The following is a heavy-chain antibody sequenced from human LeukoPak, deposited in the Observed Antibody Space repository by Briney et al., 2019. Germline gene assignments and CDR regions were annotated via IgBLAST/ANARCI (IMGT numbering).Heavy chain of an antibody. CDR1: GFTFSRYW. V-gene: IGHV3-74*01. CDR2: INSDGSST. J-gene: IGHJ4*02. D-gene: IGHD6-13*01. Sequence: GGSLRLSCAAPGFTFSRYWTHWVRHAPGKGLVGVSRINSDGSSTNYADSVKGRFTISRDNSKNTLYLQMNSLRAEDTAVYCCARDLQSIAAAGFFDYWGQGTLVTVSS. CDR3: ARDLQSIAAAGFFDY.